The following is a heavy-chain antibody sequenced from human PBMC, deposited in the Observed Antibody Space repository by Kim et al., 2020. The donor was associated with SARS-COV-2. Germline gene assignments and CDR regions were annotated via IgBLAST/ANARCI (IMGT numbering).Heavy chain of an antibody. CDR1: GGSFSGYY. V-gene: IGHV4-34*01. Sequence: SETLSLTCAVYGGSFSGYYWSWIRQPPGKGLEWIGEINHSGSTNYNPSLKSRVTISVDTSKNQFSLKLSSVTAADTAVYYCARVGYCSSTSCPHGYFDY. J-gene: IGHJ4*01. CDR3: ARVGYCSSTSCPHGYFDY. CDR2: INHSGST. D-gene: IGHD2-2*01.